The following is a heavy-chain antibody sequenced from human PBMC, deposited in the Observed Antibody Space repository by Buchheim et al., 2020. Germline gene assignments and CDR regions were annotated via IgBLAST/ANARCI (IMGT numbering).Heavy chain of an antibody. Sequence: EVQLVESGGGLVQPGGSLRLSCAASGFTFSSYEMNWVRQAPGKGLEWVSYISSSGSTIYYADSGKGRFTISRDNAKNPLYLQMNSLRAEDTAVYYCARGAYCGGDCYSSPFDYWGQGTL. V-gene: IGHV3-48*03. CDR1: GFTFSSYE. CDR2: ISSSGSTI. CDR3: ARGAYCGGDCYSSPFDY. D-gene: IGHD2-21*02. J-gene: IGHJ4*02.